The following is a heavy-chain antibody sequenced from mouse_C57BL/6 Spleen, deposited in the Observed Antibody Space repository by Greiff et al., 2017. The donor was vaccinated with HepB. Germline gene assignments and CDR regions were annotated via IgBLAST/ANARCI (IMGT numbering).Heavy chain of an antibody. Sequence: QVQLQQSGAELVRPGSSVKLSCKASGYTFTSYWMHWVKQRPIQGLEWIGNIDPSDSETHYNQKFKDKATLTVDKSSSTAYMQLSSLTSEDSAVYYCARDYYGSWFAYWGQGTLVTVSA. CDR2: IDPSDSET. V-gene: IGHV1-52*01. CDR1: GYTFTSYW. CDR3: ARDYYGSWFAY. J-gene: IGHJ3*01. D-gene: IGHD2-1*01.